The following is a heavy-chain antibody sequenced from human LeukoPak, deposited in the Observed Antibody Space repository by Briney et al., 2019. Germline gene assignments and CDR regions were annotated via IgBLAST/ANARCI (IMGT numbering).Heavy chain of an antibody. J-gene: IGHJ6*03. CDR1: GYTFTSHG. V-gene: IGHV1-18*01. CDR3: ARGKRRKWEWLLTYYYYMDV. Sequence: ASVKVSCKASGYTFTSHGISWVRQAPGQGLEWMGWISTYNGNTNYAQKLQGRVSMTTDTSTSTAYMDLRSLRSDDTAVYYCARGKRRKWEWLLTYYYYMDVWGKGTTVTISS. D-gene: IGHD5-12*01. CDR2: ISTYNGNT.